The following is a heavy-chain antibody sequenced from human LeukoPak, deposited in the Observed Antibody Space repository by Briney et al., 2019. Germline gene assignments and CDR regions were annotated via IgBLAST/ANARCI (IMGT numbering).Heavy chain of an antibody. D-gene: IGHD3-10*01. CDR3: AKEVYYYGSGSYYNAIDY. V-gene: IGHV3-23*01. J-gene: IGHJ4*02. Sequence: GGSLRLSCAASGFTFSSYAMSWVRQAPGKGLEWVSAISGSGGSTYYADSVKGRFTIPRDNSKNTLYLQMNSLRAEDTAVYYCAKEVYYYGSGSYYNAIDYWGQGTLVTVSS. CDR1: GFTFSSYA. CDR2: ISGSGGST.